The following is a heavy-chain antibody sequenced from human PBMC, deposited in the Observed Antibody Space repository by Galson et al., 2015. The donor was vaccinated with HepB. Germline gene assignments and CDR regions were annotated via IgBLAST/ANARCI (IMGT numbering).Heavy chain of an antibody. D-gene: IGHD2-2*02. CDR1: GFTFSSYA. Sequence: SLRLSCAASGFTFSSYAMNWVRQAPGKGLEWVSAISGSGDSTYYADSLKGRFTISRDNSKNTLYLQMSSLRADDSAVYYCAKLGYCSSTSCYTDYWGQGTLVTVSS. V-gene: IGHV3-23*01. CDR3: AKLGYCSSTSCYTDY. CDR2: ISGSGDST. J-gene: IGHJ4*02.